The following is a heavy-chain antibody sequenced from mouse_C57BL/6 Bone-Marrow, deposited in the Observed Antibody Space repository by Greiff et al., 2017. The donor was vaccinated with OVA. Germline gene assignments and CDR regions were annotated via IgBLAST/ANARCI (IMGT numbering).Heavy chain of an antibody. CDR3: ARQVYYDYGGAMDY. D-gene: IGHD2-4*01. CDR1: EYEFPSHD. J-gene: IGHJ4*01. V-gene: IGHV5-2*01. Sequence: EVMLVESGGGLVQPGESLKLSCESNEYEFPSHDMSWVRKTPEKRLELVAAINSDGGSTYYPDTMERRFIISRDNTKKTLYLQMSSLRSEDTALYYCARQVYYDYGGAMDYWGQGTSVTVSS. CDR2: INSDGGST.